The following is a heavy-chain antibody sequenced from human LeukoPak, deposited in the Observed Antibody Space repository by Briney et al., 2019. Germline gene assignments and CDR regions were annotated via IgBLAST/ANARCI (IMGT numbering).Heavy chain of an antibody. Sequence: GGSLRLSCAASGFTFSSYGMHWVRQAPGKGLEWVAFISHDGSIKYYADSVKGRFTISRDNSKNTLYLQMNSLRPDDTAIYFCAKDPFGYSRSSPGDYWGQGTLVTVSS. CDR2: ISHDGSIK. CDR3: AKDPFGYSRSSPGDY. V-gene: IGHV3-30*18. CDR1: GFTFSSYG. D-gene: IGHD3-16*01. J-gene: IGHJ4*02.